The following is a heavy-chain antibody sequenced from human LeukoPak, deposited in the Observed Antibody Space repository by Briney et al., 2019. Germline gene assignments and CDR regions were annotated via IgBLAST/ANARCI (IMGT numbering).Heavy chain of an antibody. V-gene: IGHV3-30*02. J-gene: IGHJ4*02. D-gene: IGHD5-12*01. CDR2: IWYDGSNK. CDR3: AKDFLIVAFDY. Sequence: PGRSLRLSCAASGFTFSSYGMHWVRQPPGKGLEWVAFIWYDGSNKYYADSVKGRFTISRDNSKNTLYLQMNSLRAEDTAVYYCAKDFLIVAFDYWGQGTLVTVSS. CDR1: GFTFSSYG.